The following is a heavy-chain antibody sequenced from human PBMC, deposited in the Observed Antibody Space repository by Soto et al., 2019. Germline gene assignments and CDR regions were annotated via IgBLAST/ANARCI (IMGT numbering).Heavy chain of an antibody. CDR3: ATDAAAGCDY. CDR2: IIPIFGTA. CDR1: GGTFSSYA. Sequence: SVKVSCKDSGGTFSSYASSWVRQAPGQGLEWMGGIIPIFGTANYAQKFQGRVTITADESTSTAYMELSSLRSEDTAVDYCATDAAAGCDYWGQGTLVTVSS. J-gene: IGHJ4*02. D-gene: IGHD2-15*01. V-gene: IGHV1-69*13.